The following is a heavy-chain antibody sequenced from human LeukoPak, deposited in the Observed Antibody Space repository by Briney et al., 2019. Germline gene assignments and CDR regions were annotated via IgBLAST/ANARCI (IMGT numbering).Heavy chain of an antibody. CDR3: ARVTRGWSKGYLVV. CDR2: INHSGST. D-gene: IGHD6-19*01. J-gene: IGHJ6*03. CDR1: GGSFSDYQ. Sequence: SETLSLTCAVYGGSFSDYQWRWIRQPPGKGLEWIGEINHSGSTNYNPSLKSRVTMSVDTSKNQLSLNLNSLTAANTAVYYWARVTRGWSKGYLVVWSKGTTVTASS. V-gene: IGHV4-34*01.